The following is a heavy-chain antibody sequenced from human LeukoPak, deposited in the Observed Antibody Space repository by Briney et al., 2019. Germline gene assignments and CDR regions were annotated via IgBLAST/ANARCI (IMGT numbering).Heavy chain of an antibody. CDR1: GFTFSSYW. CDR2: IDSDGST. V-gene: IGHV3-74*01. CDR3: IGSGGWPGY. Sequence: GGSLRLSCAASGFTFSSYWMHWVRQAPGKGLVWVSRIDSDGSTIYADSVKGRFTTSRDNAKNTLYLQMNSLRAEDTAVYYCIGSGGWPGYWGQGTLVTVSS. J-gene: IGHJ4*02. D-gene: IGHD6-19*01.